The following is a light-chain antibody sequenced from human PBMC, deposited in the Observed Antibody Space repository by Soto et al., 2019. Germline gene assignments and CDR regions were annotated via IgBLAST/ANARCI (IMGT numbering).Light chain of an antibody. CDR2: GAS. J-gene: IGKJ3*01. Sequence: EIVLTQSPGTLSLSPGERATLSCRASQSVSSSYLGWYQQKPGQAPRLLIYGASSRATGIPDRFSGSGSGTDFTLTISRPEPEDFAVYYCQQYGSSFSFTFGPGTKVDIK. CDR1: QSVSSSY. CDR3: QQYGSSFSFT. V-gene: IGKV3-20*01.